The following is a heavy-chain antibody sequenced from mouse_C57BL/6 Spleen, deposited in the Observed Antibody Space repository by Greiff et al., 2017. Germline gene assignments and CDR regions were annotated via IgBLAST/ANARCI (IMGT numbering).Heavy chain of an antibody. CDR2: INPSSGYT. Sequence: VQLQQSGAELARPGASVKMSCKASGYTFTSYTMHWVKQRPGQGLEWIGYINPSSGYTKYNQTFKDKATLTADKSSSTAYMQLSSLTSEDSAVYYCARNFYFDYWGQGTTLTVSS. V-gene: IGHV1-4*01. J-gene: IGHJ2*01. CDR3: ARNFYFDY. CDR1: GYTFTSYT.